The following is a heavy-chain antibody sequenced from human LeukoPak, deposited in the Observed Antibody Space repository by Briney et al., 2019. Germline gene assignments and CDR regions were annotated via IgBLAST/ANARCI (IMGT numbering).Heavy chain of an antibody. Sequence: ASVKVSCKASGGTFSSYAINWVRQATGQGLEWMGWMNPNSGNTGYAQKFQGRVTMTRNTSISTAYMELSSLGSEDTAVYYCARYPPLLRFLEWSYYYYGMDVWGQGTTVTVSS. V-gene: IGHV1-8*02. CDR2: MNPNSGNT. CDR3: ARYPPLLRFLEWSYYYYGMDV. J-gene: IGHJ6*02. D-gene: IGHD3-3*01. CDR1: GGTFSSYA.